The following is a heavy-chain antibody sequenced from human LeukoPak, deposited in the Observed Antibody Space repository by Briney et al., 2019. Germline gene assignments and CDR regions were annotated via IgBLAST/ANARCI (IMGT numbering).Heavy chain of an antibody. CDR1: GFVFPTLA. CDR2: ISSSGDNT. V-gene: IGHV3-23*01. D-gene: IGHD2-21*01. J-gene: IGHJ4*02. CDR3: AKVKAQDAVASYFDY. Sequence: HGGSLRLSCAASGFVFPTLAMGWGRQAPGKGLGWVSAISSSGDNTYYADSVKGQCTSSRDNVKNTLDLQMNSLRAEDTAMYPGAKVKAQDAVASYFDYWGQGTLVTVSS.